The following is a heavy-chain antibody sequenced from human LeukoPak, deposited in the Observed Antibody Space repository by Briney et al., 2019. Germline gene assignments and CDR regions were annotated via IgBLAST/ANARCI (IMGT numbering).Heavy chain of an antibody. J-gene: IGHJ4*02. CDR2: ISGSGDST. CDR1: GFTFSNYA. V-gene: IGHV3-23*01. Sequence: GGSLRLSCAAPGFTFSNYAMNWVRQAPGKGLEWVSGISGSGDSTYYADSVKGRFTISRDNSKNTLYLQMNSLRAEDTALYYFAKGRYYITGASGYWGQGTLVTVSS. D-gene: IGHD1-20*01. CDR3: AKGRYYITGASGY.